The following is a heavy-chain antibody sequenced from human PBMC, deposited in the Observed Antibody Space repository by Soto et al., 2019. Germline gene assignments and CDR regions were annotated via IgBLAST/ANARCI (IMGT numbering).Heavy chain of an antibody. D-gene: IGHD1-1*01. Sequence: APGQGLEWMGWISAHNGNTDYAQKLQGRVIVTRDTPTSTAYMELRSLRSDDTAVYYCARGRYGDYWGQGALVTVSS. V-gene: IGHV1-18*01. CDR3: ARGRYGDY. CDR2: ISAHNGNT. J-gene: IGHJ4*02.